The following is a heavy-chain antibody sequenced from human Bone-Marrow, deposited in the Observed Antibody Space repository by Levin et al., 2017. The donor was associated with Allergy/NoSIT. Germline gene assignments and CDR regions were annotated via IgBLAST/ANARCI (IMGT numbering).Heavy chain of an antibody. V-gene: IGHV4-34*01. D-gene: IGHD6-13*01. CDR3: ARGGGSFAVIAAALRWFDP. CDR1: GGSFSGYY. CDR2: INHSGST. J-gene: IGHJ5*02. Sequence: SETLSLTCAVYGGSFSGYYWSWIRQPPGKGLECIGEINHSGSTSYNPSLKSRVTISVDTSKNQFSLKLSSVTAADTAVYYCARGGGSFAVIAAALRWFDPWGQGTLVTVSS.